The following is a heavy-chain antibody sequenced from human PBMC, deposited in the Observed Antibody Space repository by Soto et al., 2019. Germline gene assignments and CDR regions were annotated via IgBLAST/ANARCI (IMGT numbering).Heavy chain of an antibody. J-gene: IGHJ5*02. D-gene: IGHD3-3*01. Sequence: SETLSLTCTVSGGSISSYYWSWIRQPPGKGLEWIGDIYYSGSTNYNPSLKSRVTISLDTSNNHFSLEMRSVTAADTAVFYCARDGRGFWGGLLPYNWFDPWGLGTLVTVSS. CDR1: GGSISSYY. CDR2: IYYSGST. CDR3: ARDGRGFWGGLLPYNWFDP. V-gene: IGHV4-59*01.